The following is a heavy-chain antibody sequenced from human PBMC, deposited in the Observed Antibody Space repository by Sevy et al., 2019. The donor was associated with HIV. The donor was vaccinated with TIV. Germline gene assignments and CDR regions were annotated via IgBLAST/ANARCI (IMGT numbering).Heavy chain of an antibody. V-gene: IGHV3-7*01. CDR1: GFTFSSYW. CDR3: AREGIVVVPAAENNYYYYGMDV. CDR2: IKQDGSQK. D-gene: IGHD2-2*01. Sequence: GGSLRLSCAASGFTFSSYWMSWVRQAPGKGLEWVANIKQDGSQKYYVHSVKGRFTISRDNAKNSLYLQMNSLRAEDTAVYYCAREGIVVVPAAENNYYYYGMDVWGQGTTVTVSS. J-gene: IGHJ6*02.